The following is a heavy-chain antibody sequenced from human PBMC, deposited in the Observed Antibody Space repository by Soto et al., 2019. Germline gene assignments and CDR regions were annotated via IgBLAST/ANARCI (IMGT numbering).Heavy chain of an antibody. J-gene: IGHJ6*02. V-gene: IGHV1-8*01. CDR1: GYTFTSYD. D-gene: IGHD6-19*01. CDR2: MNPNSGNT. Sequence: QVQLVQSGAEVKKPGASVKVSCKASGYTFTSYDINWVRQATGQGLEWMGWMNPNSGNTGYAQKFQGRVTMTRNTSISTAYMELSSLRSEDTVVYYCARGMSSGWLDYYGMDVWGQGTTVTVSS. CDR3: ARGMSSGWLDYYGMDV.